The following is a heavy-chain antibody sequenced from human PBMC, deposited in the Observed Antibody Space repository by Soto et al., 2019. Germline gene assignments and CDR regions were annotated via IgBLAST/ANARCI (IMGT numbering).Heavy chain of an antibody. CDR1: GFTFSSCG. D-gene: IGHD1-26*01. CDR2: IWYDGTNK. J-gene: IGHJ4*02. CDR3: ARDREWELGGYYFDY. Sequence: QVQLVESGGGVVQPGSSLRLSCAASGFTFSSCGMHWVRQAPGKGLEWVAVIWYDGTNKYYADSVKGRFTISRDNSKNTLYLQMNSLRAEDTAVYYCARDREWELGGYYFDYWGQGTLVTVSS. V-gene: IGHV3-33*01.